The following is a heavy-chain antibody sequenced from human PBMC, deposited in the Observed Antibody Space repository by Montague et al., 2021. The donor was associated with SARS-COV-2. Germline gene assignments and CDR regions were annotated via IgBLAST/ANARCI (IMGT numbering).Heavy chain of an antibody. CDR1: GFNLSHAW. CDR2: IRNRADGATK. Sequence: YLRLSCAGSGFNLSHAWLDWVRQAPGKGLEWVGHIRNRADGATKDYGAAVRGRFIISRDDSKNTLFLQMNNLKNEDSAVYYCTTSGGSYWGQGTLVTVSS. CDR3: TTSGGSY. D-gene: IGHD3-16*01. V-gene: IGHV3-15*05. J-gene: IGHJ4*02.